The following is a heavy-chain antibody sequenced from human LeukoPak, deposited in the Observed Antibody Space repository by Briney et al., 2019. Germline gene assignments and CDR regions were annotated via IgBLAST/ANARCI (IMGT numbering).Heavy chain of an antibody. J-gene: IGHJ5*02. Sequence: GGSLRLSCAASGFTFSSYGMHWVRQAPGKGLEWVAFIRYDGSNKYYADSVKGRFTISRDNSKNTLYLQMNSLRAEDTAVYYCAKDPQLGSSGFNWFDPWGQGTLVTVSS. CDR1: GFTFSSYG. D-gene: IGHD6-19*01. CDR2: IRYDGSNK. V-gene: IGHV3-30*02. CDR3: AKDPQLGSSGFNWFDP.